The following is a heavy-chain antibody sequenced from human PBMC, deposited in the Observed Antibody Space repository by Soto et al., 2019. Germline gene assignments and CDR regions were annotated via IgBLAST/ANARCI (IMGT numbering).Heavy chain of an antibody. CDR2: ITPIFGTA. J-gene: IGHJ4*02. D-gene: IGHD3-22*01. Sequence: SGKISCNAYGHTFSRYAISRKRQAPGQGLEWMGGITPIFGTANYAQKFQGRGEITADESTRTSYTERTSLRSGDTPVYYCARGWGYDPSDYYSAYWGQGTLVKVSS. CDR1: GHTFSRYA. CDR3: ARGWGYDPSDYYSAY. V-gene: IGHV1-69*01.